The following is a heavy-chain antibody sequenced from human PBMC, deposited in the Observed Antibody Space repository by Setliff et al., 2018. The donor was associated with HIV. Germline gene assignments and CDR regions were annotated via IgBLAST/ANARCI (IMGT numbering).Heavy chain of an antibody. J-gene: IGHJ3*02. V-gene: IGHV4-59*01. CDR2: IYYSGST. D-gene: IGHD2-2*01. Sequence: SETLSLTCTVSGGSTRTYYWSWIRQPPGKGLEWIGYIYYSGSTNYNPSLKSRVTISVDTSKNQFSLKLSSVTAADTAVYYCAKGSAPEDIVVVPPGRAFDIWGQGTMVTVSS. CDR1: GGSTRTYY. CDR3: AKGSAPEDIVVVPPGRAFDI.